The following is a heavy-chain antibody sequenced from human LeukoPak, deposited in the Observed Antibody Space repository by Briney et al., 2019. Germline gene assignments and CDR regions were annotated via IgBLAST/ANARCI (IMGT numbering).Heavy chain of an antibody. CDR2: ITSDGSSS. Sequence: PGESLRLSCAAPGFTLCSYWMHCVRQALGKGLVWVSRITSDGSSSSHADSVRGRFTISRDNAKNTLYLQMNSLRAEDTAVYYCARWSPTYPDYWGQGTLVTVSS. J-gene: IGHJ4*02. CDR1: GFTLCSYW. V-gene: IGHV3-74*01. CDR3: ARWSPTYPDY.